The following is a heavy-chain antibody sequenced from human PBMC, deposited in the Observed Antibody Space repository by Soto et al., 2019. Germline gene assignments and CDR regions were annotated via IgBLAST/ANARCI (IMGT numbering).Heavy chain of an antibody. J-gene: IGHJ3*02. CDR1: GFTFSSYS. CDR2: ISSSSSTI. CDR3: ARDSHPNSYYDSSGTNDAFDI. D-gene: IGHD3-22*01. Sequence: PGGSLRLSCAASGFTFSSYSMNWVRQAPGKGLEWVSYISSSSSTIYYADSVKGRFTISRDNANNSLYLQMNSLRDEDTAVYYCARDSHPNSYYDSSGTNDAFDIWGQGTMVTVSS. V-gene: IGHV3-48*02.